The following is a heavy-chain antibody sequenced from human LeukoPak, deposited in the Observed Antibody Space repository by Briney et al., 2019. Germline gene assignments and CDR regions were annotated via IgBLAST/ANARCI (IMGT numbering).Heavy chain of an antibody. CDR1: GGSFSGYY. CDR2: INHSGST. D-gene: IGHD2-21*02. Sequence: SETLSLTCAVCGGSFSGYYWSWIRQPPGKGLEWIGEINHSGSTNYNPSLKSRVTISVDTSKNQFSLKLSSVTAADTAVYYCARGETYCGGDCYSGWGQGTLVTVSS. V-gene: IGHV4-34*01. CDR3: ARGETYCGGDCYSG. J-gene: IGHJ4*02.